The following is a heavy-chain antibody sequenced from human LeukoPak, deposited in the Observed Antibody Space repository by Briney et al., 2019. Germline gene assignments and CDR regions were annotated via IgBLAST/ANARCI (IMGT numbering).Heavy chain of an antibody. D-gene: IGHD6-19*01. Sequence: GASVKVSCKVSGYTFTSYYMHWVRQAPGQGLEWMGIINPSGGSTSYAQKFQGRVTMTRDTSTSTVYMELSSLRSEDTAVYYCARDPSSGPSDNWFDPWGQGTLVTVSS. CDR2: INPSGGST. CDR3: ARDPSSGPSDNWFDP. CDR1: GYTFTSYY. V-gene: IGHV1-46*01. J-gene: IGHJ5*02.